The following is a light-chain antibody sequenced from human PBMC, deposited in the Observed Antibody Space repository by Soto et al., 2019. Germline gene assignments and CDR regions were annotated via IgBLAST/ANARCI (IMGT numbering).Light chain of an antibody. Sequence: EIVLTQSPGTLSLSPGERATLSCRASQSVSSSYLAWYQQKPGQAPRLLIYGASSRATGIPDRFSGSGSETEFTLTISSLQPDDFATYYCQHYKSYPWTFGQGTKVDI. J-gene: IGKJ1*01. CDR1: QSVSSSY. V-gene: IGKV3-20*01. CDR2: GAS. CDR3: QHYKSYPWT.